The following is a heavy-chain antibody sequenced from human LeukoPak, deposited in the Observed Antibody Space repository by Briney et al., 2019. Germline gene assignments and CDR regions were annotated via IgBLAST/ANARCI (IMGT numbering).Heavy chain of an antibody. J-gene: IGHJ4*02. CDR3: ARRYSYGRVFDY. CDR2: IYHSGST. Sequence: SETLSLTCAVSGGSISSSNWWSWVRQPPGKGLEWIGEIYHSGSTNYNPSLKSRVTISVDTSKNQFSLKLRPVTAADTAVYYCARRYSYGRVFDYWGQGTLVTVSS. CDR1: GGSISSSNW. D-gene: IGHD5-18*01. V-gene: IGHV4-4*02.